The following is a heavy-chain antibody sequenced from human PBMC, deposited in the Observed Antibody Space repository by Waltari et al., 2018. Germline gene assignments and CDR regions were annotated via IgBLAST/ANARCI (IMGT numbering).Heavy chain of an antibody. CDR1: GFTFSSYS. D-gene: IGHD2-2*01. V-gene: IGHV3-21*01. CDR3: ARGIHHYTSCYDY. CDR2: IRSRSSYI. J-gene: IGHJ4*02. Sequence: EVQLVESGGGLVKPGGSLRLSCAASGFTFSSYSMNWVRQAPGKGLEWVSFIRSRSSYIYYADSVKGRFTISRDNAKNSLYLQMNSLRAEDTAVYYCARGIHHYTSCYDYWGQGTLVTVSS.